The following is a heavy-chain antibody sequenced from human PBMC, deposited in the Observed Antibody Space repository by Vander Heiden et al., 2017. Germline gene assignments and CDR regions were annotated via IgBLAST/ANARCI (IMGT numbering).Heavy chain of an antibody. CDR2: TYYRSKWYN. CDR1: GDSVPSNSAA. V-gene: IGHV6-1*01. J-gene: IGHJ2*01. CDR3: ARALVSIGRNWYFDL. Sequence: QVQLQPPGPGLVKPSQPLPLTCAISGDSVPSNSAAWNRIRQSPSRGLEWLGRTYYRSKWYNDYAVSVKSRITINPDTSKNQFSLQLNSVTPEDTAVYYCARALVSIGRNWYFDLWCRGTLVTVSS. D-gene: IGHD3-16*01.